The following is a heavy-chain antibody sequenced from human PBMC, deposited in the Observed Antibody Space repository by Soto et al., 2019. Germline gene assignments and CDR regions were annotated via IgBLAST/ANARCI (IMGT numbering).Heavy chain of an antibody. CDR3: ARDTRWLARQHPNYYYYYGMDV. CDR2: ISAYNGNT. J-gene: IGHJ6*02. V-gene: IGHV1-18*01. CDR1: GYTFTSYG. D-gene: IGHD6-19*01. Sequence: QVQLVQSGAEVKKPGASVKVSCKASGYTFTSYGISWVRQAPGQGLEWMGWISAYNGNTNYAQKLQGRVTMTTDTSTSTAYMELRSLRSDDTAVYYCARDTRWLARQHPNYYYYYGMDVWGQGTTVTVSS.